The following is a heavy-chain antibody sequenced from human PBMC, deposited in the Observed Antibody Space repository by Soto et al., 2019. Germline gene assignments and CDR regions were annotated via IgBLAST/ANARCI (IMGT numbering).Heavy chain of an antibody. CDR3: ARDRPSAGVVWYYYYMDV. D-gene: IGHD3-3*01. Sequence: ASVKVSCKASGYTFTSYGISWVRQAPGQGLEWKGWISAYNGNTNYAQKLQGRVAMTTDTSTSTAYMELRSLRSDDTAVYYCARDRPSAGVVWYYYYMDVWGKGTTVTVSS. CDR2: ISAYNGNT. V-gene: IGHV1-18*01. CDR1: GYTFTSYG. J-gene: IGHJ6*03.